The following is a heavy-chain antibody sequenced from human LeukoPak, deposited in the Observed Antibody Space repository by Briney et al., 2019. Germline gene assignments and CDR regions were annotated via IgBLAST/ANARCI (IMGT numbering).Heavy chain of an antibody. J-gene: IGHJ4*02. D-gene: IGHD4-17*01. V-gene: IGHV3-74*01. CDR1: AFTFSSYW. Sequence: GGSLRLSCAASAFTFSSYWMHWVRRGPGKGLVWVSQINTDGSSTNYADSVKGRFTISRDNAKNTLYLQMNSLRAEDTALYYCAKDKGTVTTQYYFDYWGQGTLVTVPS. CDR3: AKDKGTVTTQYYFDY. CDR2: INTDGSST.